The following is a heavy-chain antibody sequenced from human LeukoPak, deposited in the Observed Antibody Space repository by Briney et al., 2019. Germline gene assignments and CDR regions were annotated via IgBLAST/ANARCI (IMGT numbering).Heavy chain of an antibody. V-gene: IGHV1-2*02. D-gene: IGHD3-16*01. CDR3: ARHPDSRDAFDI. CDR2: INPNSGGT. J-gene: IGHJ4*02. Sequence: GASVKVSCKASGYTFTGYYMHWVRRAPGQGLEWMGWINPNSGGTNYAQKFQGRVTMTRDTSISTAYMELSRLRSDDTAVYYCARHPDSRDAFDIWGQGTLVTVSS. CDR1: GYTFTGYY.